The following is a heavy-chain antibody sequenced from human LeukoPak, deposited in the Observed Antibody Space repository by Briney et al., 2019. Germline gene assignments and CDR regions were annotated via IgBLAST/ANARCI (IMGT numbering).Heavy chain of an antibody. CDR2: IWYDGSNK. CDR3: AKDHGDYYFDY. J-gene: IGHJ4*02. V-gene: IGHV3-33*06. CDR1: GFTFSSYG. D-gene: IGHD4-17*01. Sequence: PGRSLRLSCAAPGFTFSSYGMHWVRQAPGKGLEWVAVIWYDGSNKYYADSVKGRFTISRDNSKNTLYLQMNSLRAEDTAVYYCAKDHGDYYFDYWGQGTLVTVSS.